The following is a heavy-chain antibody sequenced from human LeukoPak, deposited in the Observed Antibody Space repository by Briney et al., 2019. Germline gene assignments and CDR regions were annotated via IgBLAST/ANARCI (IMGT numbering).Heavy chain of an antibody. CDR2: IKSKTDGGTT. D-gene: IGHD3-3*01. CDR1: GFTFSNAW. Sequence: GGSLRLSCAASGFTFSNAWMSWVRQAPGKGLEWVGRIKSKTDGGTTDYAAPVKGRFTISRDDSKNTLYLQMNSLKTEDTAVYYCTTRARITIFGVVPVWGQGTTVTVSS. V-gene: IGHV3-15*01. J-gene: IGHJ6*02. CDR3: TTRARITIFGVVPV.